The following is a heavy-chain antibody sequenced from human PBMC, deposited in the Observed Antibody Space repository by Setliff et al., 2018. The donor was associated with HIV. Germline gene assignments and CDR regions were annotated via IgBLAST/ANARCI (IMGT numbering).Heavy chain of an antibody. CDR2: IRQDGTDK. CDR3: ATLARFAPDY. J-gene: IGHJ4*02. Sequence: PGGSLRLSCAASGFNFGVFSMQWVRQAPGKGLEWVAKIRQDGTDKYYVDSVKGRFTISRDNAKNSLYLQMNSLRAEDTAVYYCATLARFAPDYWSQGTQVTVSS. V-gene: IGHV3-7*03. CDR1: GFNFGVFS.